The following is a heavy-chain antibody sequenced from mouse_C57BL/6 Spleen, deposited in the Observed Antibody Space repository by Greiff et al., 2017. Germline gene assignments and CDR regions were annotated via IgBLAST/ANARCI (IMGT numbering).Heavy chain of an antibody. V-gene: IGHV1-5*01. CDR3: TRHVSYYGSSYGYFGY. CDR1: GYTFTSYW. D-gene: IGHD1-1*01. CDR2: IYPGNSDT. Sequence: EVQLQQSGTVLARPGASVKMSCKTSGYTFTSYWMHWVKQRPGQGLEWIGAIYPGNSDTSYNQKFKGKAKLTSVTSASTAYMELSSLTNEDSAVYYCTRHVSYYGSSYGYFGYWGQGTTLTVSS. J-gene: IGHJ2*01.